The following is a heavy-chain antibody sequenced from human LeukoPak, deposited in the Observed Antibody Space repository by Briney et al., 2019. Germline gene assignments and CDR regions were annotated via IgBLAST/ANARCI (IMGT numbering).Heavy chain of an antibody. CDR1: GYTFTSYA. CDR3: ARRDEMASHDY. CDR2: INAGNGNT. Sequence: ASVKVSCKASGYTFTSYAMHWVRQAPGQRLEWMGWINAGNGNTKYSQKFQGRVTITRDTSASTAYMELRSLRSDDTAVYYCARRDEMASHDYWGQGTLVTVSS. D-gene: IGHD5-24*01. J-gene: IGHJ4*02. V-gene: IGHV1-3*01.